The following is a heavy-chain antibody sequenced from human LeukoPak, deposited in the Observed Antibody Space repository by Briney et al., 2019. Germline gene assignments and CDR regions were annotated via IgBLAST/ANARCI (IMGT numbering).Heavy chain of an antibody. J-gene: IGHJ4*02. CDR2: INPSGGST. CDR1: GYTFTSYY. Sequence: ASVKVSCKASGYTFTSYYMHWVRQAPGQGLEWMGIINPSGGSTSYAQKFQGRVTMTRDTSTSTVYMELSSLRPEDTAVYYCARASFGRSSPLGFDYWGQGTLVTVSS. D-gene: IGHD6-6*01. CDR3: ARASFGRSSPLGFDY. V-gene: IGHV1-46*01.